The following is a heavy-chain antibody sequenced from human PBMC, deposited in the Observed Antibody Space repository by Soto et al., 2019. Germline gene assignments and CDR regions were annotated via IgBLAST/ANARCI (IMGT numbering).Heavy chain of an antibody. D-gene: IGHD3-10*01. CDR2: ISGGGTTI. V-gene: IGHV3-11*01. Sequence: CLRLSCVASGFRFSDHYMTWIRQAPGKGLELVSYISGGGTTIYYADSVKGRFTVSRDNAKNSLYLQMDSLRAEYTAIYYCAGDVHYYASDYWGQGTLLTVSS. CDR3: AGDVHYYASDY. CDR1: GFRFSDHY. J-gene: IGHJ4*02.